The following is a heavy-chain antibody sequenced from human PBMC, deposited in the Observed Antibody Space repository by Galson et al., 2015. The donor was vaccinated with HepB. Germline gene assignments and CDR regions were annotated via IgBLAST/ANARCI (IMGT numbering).Heavy chain of an antibody. D-gene: IGHD5-18*01. CDR3: ARDRLRYPDTGMDAFDI. V-gene: IGHV3-11*01. CDR2: ISSSGSTI. J-gene: IGHJ3*02. Sequence: SLRLSCAASGFTFSDYYMSWIRQAPGKGLEWVSYISSSGSTIYYADSVKGRFTISRDNAKNSLYLQMNSLRAEDTAVYYCARDRLRYPDTGMDAFDIWGQGTMVTVSS. CDR1: GFTFSDYY.